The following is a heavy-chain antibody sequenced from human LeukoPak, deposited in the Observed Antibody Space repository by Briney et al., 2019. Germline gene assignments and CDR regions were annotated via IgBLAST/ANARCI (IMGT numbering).Heavy chain of an antibody. D-gene: IGHD2-21*01. J-gene: IGHJ6*02. CDR1: GFTFSTYS. CDR3: ARDSGESYAMDV. V-gene: IGHV3-48*04. Sequence: GGSLRLSCAASGFTFSTYSLNWVRQAPGMGLEWVSYLGRSGTTIYYADSVKGRFTISRDNAKNSLYLEMNSLRAEDTAVYYCARDSGESYAMDVWGQGTTVTVSS. CDR2: LGRSGTTI.